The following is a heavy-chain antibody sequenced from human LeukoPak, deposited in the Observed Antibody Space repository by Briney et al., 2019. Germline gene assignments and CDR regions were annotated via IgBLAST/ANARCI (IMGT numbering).Heavy chain of an antibody. D-gene: IGHD1-26*01. CDR2: IYGGSNT. J-gene: IGHJ4*02. CDR1: GFTVSTNY. V-gene: IGHV3-53*01. Sequence: GGSLRLSCAVSGFTVSTNYMSWVRQAPGRGLEWVSLIYGGSNTQYAASVKGRFTISRDNAKNTLYLQMNSLRAEDTAVYYCAKGGARLCDYWGQGTLVTVSS. CDR3: AKGGARLCDY.